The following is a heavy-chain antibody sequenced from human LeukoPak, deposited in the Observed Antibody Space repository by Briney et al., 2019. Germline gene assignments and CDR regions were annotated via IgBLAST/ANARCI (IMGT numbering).Heavy chain of an antibody. D-gene: IGHD3-10*01. Sequence: ASVKVSFKSSGYTCTGYYRHWVRHAPGQALGWRGGSNPNGYCTNCVQKFQGRVTITSDTSINTAYMELSSLRSGDPAVYYCARGRVWATMVRGVIIPEPSFDPWGQGTLVTVSS. J-gene: IGHJ5*02. V-gene: IGHV1-2*02. CDR1: GYTCTGYY. CDR2: SNPNGYCT. CDR3: ARGRVWATMVRGVIIPEPSFDP.